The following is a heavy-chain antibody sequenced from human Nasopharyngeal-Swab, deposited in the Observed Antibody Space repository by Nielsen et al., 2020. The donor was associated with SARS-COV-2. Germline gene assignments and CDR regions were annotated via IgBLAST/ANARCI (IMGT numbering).Heavy chain of an antibody. J-gene: IGHJ4*02. CDR3: AIIAAAGTHY. V-gene: IGHV3-23*01. CDR2: ISGSGGST. Sequence: GGSLRLSCAASGFTFSSYAMTWVRQAPGKGLEWVSTISGSGGSTSSADSVKGRFTISRDNAKNTLYLQMNSLRAEDTAVYYCAIIAAAGTHYWGQGTLVTVSS. D-gene: IGHD6-13*01. CDR1: GFTFSSYA.